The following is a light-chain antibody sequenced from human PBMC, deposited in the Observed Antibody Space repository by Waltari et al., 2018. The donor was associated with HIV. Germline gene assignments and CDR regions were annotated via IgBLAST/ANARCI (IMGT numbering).Light chain of an antibody. V-gene: IGLV2-14*01. CDR2: EVT. Sequence: QSALTQPASVSGSPGQSITISCTGTSSDVGAYNYVSWYQQHPGKVPKPMISEVTNRHAGVSYRCACSKSGNTASLTISGLQDEDEADYYCSSYTISSTYVFGTGTTVSVL. CDR1: SSDVGAYNY. CDR3: SSYTISSTYV. J-gene: IGLJ1*01.